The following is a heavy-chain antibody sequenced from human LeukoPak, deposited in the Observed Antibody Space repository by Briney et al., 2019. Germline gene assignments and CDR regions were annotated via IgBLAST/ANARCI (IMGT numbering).Heavy chain of an antibody. V-gene: IGHV4-30-4*01. CDR3: ARAGQYYHDSSGYFPDY. D-gene: IGHD3-22*01. J-gene: IGHJ4*02. CDR2: IYYNAYT. CDR1: GDSISSGDSY. Sequence: SETLSLTCTVSGDSISSGDSYWSWIRQPPGKGLEWIGSIYYNAYTYYNPSLKSRITISVDTSKNQFSLRLRSVTAADTAVYFCARAGQYYHDSSGYFPDYWGQGTLVTVSS.